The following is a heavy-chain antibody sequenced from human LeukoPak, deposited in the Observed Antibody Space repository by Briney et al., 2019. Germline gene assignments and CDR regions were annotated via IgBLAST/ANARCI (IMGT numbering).Heavy chain of an antibody. CDR3: ARGLQGEMAPRFDY. Sequence: SETLSLTCSVSGVPISSRSYYWGWIRQPPGKGLEWIGSMYFSGTTYYNPSLKSRVTISVDTSKNQFSLKLSSVTAADTAVYYCARGLQGEMAPRFDYWGQGTLVTVSS. CDR1: GVPISSRSYY. J-gene: IGHJ4*02. V-gene: IGHV4-39*07. D-gene: IGHD5-24*01. CDR2: MYFSGTT.